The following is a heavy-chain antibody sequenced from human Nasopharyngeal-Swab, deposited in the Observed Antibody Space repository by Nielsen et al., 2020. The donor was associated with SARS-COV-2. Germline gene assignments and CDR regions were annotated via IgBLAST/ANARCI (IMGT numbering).Heavy chain of an antibody. J-gene: IGHJ6*02. D-gene: IGHD3-10*01. CDR2: ISGSGGST. CDR3: AKDVRGSGSLGCMDV. V-gene: IGHV3-23*01. Sequence: GGSLRLYCAASGFTFSSYAMSWVRQAPGKGLEWVSAISGSGGSTYYADSVKGRFTISRDNSKNTLYLQMNSLRAEGTAVYYCAKDVRGSGSLGCMDVWGQGTTVTVSS. CDR1: GFTFSSYA.